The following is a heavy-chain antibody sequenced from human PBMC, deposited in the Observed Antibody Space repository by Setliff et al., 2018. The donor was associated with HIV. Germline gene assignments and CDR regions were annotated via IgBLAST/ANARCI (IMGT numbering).Heavy chain of an antibody. D-gene: IGHD3-10*01. CDR2: IYHSGST. CDR3: ARGGGVYNWFDL. Sequence: SETLSLTCAVSGGSISSGGYSWNWIRQPPGKGLEWIGYIYHSGSTFYNPSLKSRVTISVDRSKNQFSLKLTSVTAADTALYYCARGGGVYNWFDLWGQGTLVTVSS. V-gene: IGHV4-30-2*01. J-gene: IGHJ5*02. CDR1: GGSISSGGYS.